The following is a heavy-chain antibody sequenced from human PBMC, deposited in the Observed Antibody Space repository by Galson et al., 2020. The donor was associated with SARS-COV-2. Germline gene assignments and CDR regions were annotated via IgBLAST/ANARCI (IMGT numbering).Heavy chain of an antibody. CDR3: AKDIETPGYYDYIWGSCRYTDYYYGMDF. Sequence: GGSLRLSCVASGFTFSSYGMHWVRQAPGKGLEWVAFIRYDGSNKYYADSVKGRFTISRDNSKNTLYLQMNSLRAEDTAVYYCAKDIETPGYYDYIWGSCRYTDYYYGMDFWGQGTTVTVSS. CDR1: GFTFSSYG. J-gene: IGHJ6*02. V-gene: IGHV3-30*02. CDR2: IRYDGSNK. D-gene: IGHD3-16*02.